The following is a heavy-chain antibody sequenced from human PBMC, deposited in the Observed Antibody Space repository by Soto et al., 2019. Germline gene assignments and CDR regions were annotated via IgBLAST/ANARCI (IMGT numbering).Heavy chain of an antibody. D-gene: IGHD3-16*01. V-gene: IGHV1-69*06. Sequence: PVKVSCKASGGTFSSYAISWVRQAPGQGLEWMGGIIPIFGTANYAQKFQGRVTITADKSTSTAYMELSSLRSEDTAVYYCARDLMGGHYYYGMDVWGQGTTVTVSS. CDR1: GGTFSSYA. CDR2: IIPIFGTA. J-gene: IGHJ6*02. CDR3: ARDLMGGHYYYGMDV.